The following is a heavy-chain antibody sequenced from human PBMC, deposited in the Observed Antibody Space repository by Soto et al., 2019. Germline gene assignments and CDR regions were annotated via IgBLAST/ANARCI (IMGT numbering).Heavy chain of an antibody. Sequence: EVQLVESGGGLVQPGGSPRLSCAASGFTFSSYSMNWVRQAPGKGLEWVSYISSSSSTIYYADSVKGRFTISRDNAKNSLYLQMNSLRDEDTAVYYCARDLAVAGTGVPSDMGYWGQGTLVTVSS. D-gene: IGHD6-19*01. J-gene: IGHJ4*02. CDR2: ISSSSSTI. CDR3: ARDLAVAGTGVPSDMGY. V-gene: IGHV3-48*02. CDR1: GFTFSSYS.